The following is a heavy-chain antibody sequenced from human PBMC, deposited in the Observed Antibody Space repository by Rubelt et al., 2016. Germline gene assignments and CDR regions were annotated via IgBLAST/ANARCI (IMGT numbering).Heavy chain of an antibody. CDR3: RRGYNYGVDY. V-gene: IGHV3-15*01. Sequence: VQLVESGGGVVQPGRSLRLSCAASGFTFSSYGMHWVRQAPGKGLEWVGRIKSKTDGGTTDYAEPVKGRLTISRDDSKNTRYLQMNSLKTEDTAVYYCRRGYNYGVDYWGQGTLVTVSS. J-gene: IGHJ4*02. CDR2: IKSKTDGGTT. CDR1: GFTFSSYG. D-gene: IGHD5-18*01.